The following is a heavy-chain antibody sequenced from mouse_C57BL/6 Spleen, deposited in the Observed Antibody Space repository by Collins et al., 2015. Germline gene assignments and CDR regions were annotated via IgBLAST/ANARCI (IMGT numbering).Heavy chain of an antibody. J-gene: IGHJ2*01. Sequence: QVQLKQSGAELVRPGASVKLSCKASGYTFTDYYINWVKQRPGQGLEWIARIYPGSGNTYYNEKFKGKATLTAEKSSSTAYMQLSSLTSEDSAVYFCARSDDYYGSSYGDYWGQGTTLTVSS. CDR2: IYPGSGNT. D-gene: IGHD1-1*01. V-gene: IGHV1-76*01. CDR1: GYTFTDYY. CDR3: ARSDDYYGSSYGDY.